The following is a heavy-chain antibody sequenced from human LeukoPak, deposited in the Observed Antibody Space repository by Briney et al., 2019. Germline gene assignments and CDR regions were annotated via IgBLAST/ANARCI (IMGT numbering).Heavy chain of an antibody. D-gene: IGHD4-17*01. CDR2: MNPYSGGR. CDR3: ARTTSLTASGYDC. CDR1: GYTFTTYH. V-gene: IGHV1-8*03. Sequence: GASVKVSCKTSGYTFTTYHINWVRQASGQGLEWLGWMNPYSGGRGYAQRFQGRLSITSDTSISTAYMELGSLKSDDTAVYFCARTTSLTASGYDCWGQGTLVTVSS. J-gene: IGHJ4*02.